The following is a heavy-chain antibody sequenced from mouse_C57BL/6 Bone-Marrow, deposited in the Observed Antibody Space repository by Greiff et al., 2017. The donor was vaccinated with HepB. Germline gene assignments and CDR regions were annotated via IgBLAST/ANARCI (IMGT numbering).Heavy chain of an antibody. J-gene: IGHJ1*03. Sequence: QVQLQQPGAELVMPGASVKLSCKASGYTFTSYWMHWVKQRPGQGLEWIGMIHPNSGSTNYNEKFKSKATLTVAKSSSTAYMQLSSLTSEDSAVYYCAREYYYGSSVYFYVWGTGTTVTVSS. D-gene: IGHD1-1*01. CDR3: AREYYYGSSVYFYV. CDR2: IHPNSGST. V-gene: IGHV1-64*01. CDR1: GYTFTSYW.